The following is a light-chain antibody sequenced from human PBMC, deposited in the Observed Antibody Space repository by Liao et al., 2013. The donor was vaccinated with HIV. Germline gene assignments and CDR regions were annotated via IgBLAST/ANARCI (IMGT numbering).Light chain of an antibody. CDR1: YLGDKY. CDR3: QAWDSRTASYV. CDR2: QDN. V-gene: IGLV3-1*01. J-gene: IGLJ1*01. Sequence: SSELTQSPSVSVSPGQTASITCSGDYLGDKYASWYQHKPGQAPVLVIYQDNKRPSGIPERFSGSNSGNTATLTISGTQAMDEADYYCQAWDSRTASYVFGTGTKVTVL.